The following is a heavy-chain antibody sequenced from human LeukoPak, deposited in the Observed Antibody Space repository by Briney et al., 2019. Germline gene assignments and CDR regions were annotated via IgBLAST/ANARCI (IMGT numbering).Heavy chain of an antibody. CDR2: IKQDGSEK. J-gene: IGHJ4*02. Sequence: GGSLRLSCVASGFTFSSYWMNWVRQAPGKGLEWVANIKQDGSEKYYVDSMKGRFTISRDNAKNSLYLQMDSLRAEDTAVYYCARLSFGSGSRYNFYFDFWGQGAPVTVSA. CDR1: GFTFSSYW. V-gene: IGHV3-7*02. D-gene: IGHD3-10*01. CDR3: ARLSFGSGSRYNFYFDF.